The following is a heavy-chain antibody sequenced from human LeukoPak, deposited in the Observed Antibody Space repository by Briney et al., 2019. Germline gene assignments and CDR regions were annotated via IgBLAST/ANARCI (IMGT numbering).Heavy chain of an antibody. Sequence: PGGSLRLSYEASGLTFSSYGMSWVRQAPGKGLQWVSAITGGGGTTYYADSVKGRFTISRDNSRNMLYLQMNSLRAEDTAVYYCAKMQGYFDYWGQGTLVPVSS. J-gene: IGHJ4*02. CDR3: AKMQGYFDY. CDR1: GLTFSSYG. CDR2: ITGGGGTT. V-gene: IGHV3-23*01.